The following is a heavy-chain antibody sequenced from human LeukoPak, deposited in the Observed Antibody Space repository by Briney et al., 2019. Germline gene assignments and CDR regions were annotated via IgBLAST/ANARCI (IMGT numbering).Heavy chain of an antibody. J-gene: IGHJ4*02. CDR1: GGSISSYY. CDR3: ARSSRARSSLDY. V-gene: IGHV4-59*01. D-gene: IGHD6-6*01. CDR2: IYYSGST. Sequence: SETLSLTCTVSGGSISSYYWSWIRQPPGKGLEWIGYIYYSGSTNYNPSLKSRVTISVDTSKNQFSLKLSSVTAADTAAYYCARSSRARSSLDYWGQGTLVTVSS.